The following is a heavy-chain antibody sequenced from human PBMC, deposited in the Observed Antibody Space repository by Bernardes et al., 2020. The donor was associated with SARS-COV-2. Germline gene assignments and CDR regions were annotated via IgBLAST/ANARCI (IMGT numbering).Heavy chain of an antibody. CDR3: SRVDYGGNSPSFDY. D-gene: IGHD4-17*01. J-gene: IGHJ4*01. Sequence: ASVKVSCKASGYTFTGYYMHWVRQAPGQGLEWMGWINPKSGGTYYAQKFQGRVTMTRDTSISTAYMELSRLRSDDTAVYYCSRVDYGGNSPSFDYWGPGTLVTISS. CDR1: GYTFTGYY. V-gene: IGHV1-2*02. CDR2: INPKSGGT.